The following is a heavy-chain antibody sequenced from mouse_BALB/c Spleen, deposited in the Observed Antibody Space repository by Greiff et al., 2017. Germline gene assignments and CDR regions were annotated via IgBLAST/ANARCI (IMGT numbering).Heavy chain of an antibody. CDR2: IDPANGNT. D-gene: IGHD3-1*01. J-gene: IGHJ3*01. CDR1: GFNIKDTY. CDR3: ARQLGLRSWFAY. V-gene: IGHV14-3*02. Sequence: EVQLKESGAELVKPGASVKLSCTASGFNIKDTYMHWVKQRPEQGLEWIGRIDPANGNTKYDPKFQGKATITADTSSNTAYLQLSSLTSEDTAVYYCARQLGLRSWFAYWGQGTLVTVSA.